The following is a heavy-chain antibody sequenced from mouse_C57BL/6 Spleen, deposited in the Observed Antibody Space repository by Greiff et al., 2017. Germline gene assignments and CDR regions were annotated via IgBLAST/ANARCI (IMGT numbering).Heavy chain of an antibody. V-gene: IGHV5-16*01. CDR2: INYDGSST. J-gene: IGHJ2*01. Sequence: EVQVVESEGGLVQPGSSMKLSCTASGFTFSDYYMAWVRQVPEKGLEWVANINYDGSSTYYLDSLKSRFIISRDNAKNILYLQMSSLKSEDTATYYCARGALTGFDYWGQGTTLTVSS. CDR3: ARGALTGFDY. D-gene: IGHD4-1*01. CDR1: GFTFSDYY.